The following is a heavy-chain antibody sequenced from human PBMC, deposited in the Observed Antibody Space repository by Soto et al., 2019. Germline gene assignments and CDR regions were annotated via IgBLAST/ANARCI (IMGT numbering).Heavy chain of an antibody. CDR2: IYYSGNT. J-gene: IGHJ4*02. CDR1: GGSISSYY. D-gene: IGHD1-1*01. V-gene: IGHV4-59*08. CDR3: ARRYGYSFDY. Sequence: QVQLQESGPGLVKPSETLSLTCTVSGGSISSYYWCGIRQPPGKGLEWIGYIYYSGNTNYNPSHTSRVTISVDTSKNQFSLKLSSVTAADTAVYYCARRYGYSFDYWGQGTLVTVSS.